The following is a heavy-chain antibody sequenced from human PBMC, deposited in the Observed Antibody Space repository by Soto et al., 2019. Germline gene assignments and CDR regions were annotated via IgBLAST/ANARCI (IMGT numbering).Heavy chain of an antibody. Sequence: ASVKVSCKASGYTFTGYYMHWVRQAPGQGLEWMGWINPNSGGTNYAQRLQGRVTMTRDTSISTAYMELSRLRSDDTAVYYCARDLNYDGSGTWPWGQGTLVTVSS. J-gene: IGHJ5*02. D-gene: IGHD3-10*01. CDR1: GYTFTGYY. CDR3: ARDLNYDGSGTWP. V-gene: IGHV1-2*02. CDR2: INPNSGGT.